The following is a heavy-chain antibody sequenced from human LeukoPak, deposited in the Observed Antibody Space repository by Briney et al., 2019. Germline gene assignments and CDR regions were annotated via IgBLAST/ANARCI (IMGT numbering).Heavy chain of an antibody. CDR1: GYTFTSYA. Sequence: GASVKVSYKASGYTFTSYAMHWVRQAPGQRLEWMGWINAGNGNTKYSQKFQGRVTITRDTSASTAYMELSSLRSEDTAVYYCARATGRNGHFDYWGQGTLVTVSS. CDR3: ARATGRNGHFDY. V-gene: IGHV1-3*01. CDR2: INAGNGNT. J-gene: IGHJ4*02. D-gene: IGHD2-8*01.